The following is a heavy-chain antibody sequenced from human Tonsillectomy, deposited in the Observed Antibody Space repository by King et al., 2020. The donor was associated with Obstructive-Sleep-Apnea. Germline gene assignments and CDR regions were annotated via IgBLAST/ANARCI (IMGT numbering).Heavy chain of an antibody. D-gene: IGHD3-9*01. CDR2: ISYDGSNK. J-gene: IGHJ4*02. CDR3: TTNAYPVAWSLLDD. V-gene: IGHV3-33*01. Sequence: VQLVESGGGVVQTGRSLRLSCAASGFTFSSYGMHWVRQAPGKGLEWVAVISYDGSNKYYADSVKGRFTISRDNSKNTLYLQMNSLRDEDTAVYYCTTNAYPVAWSLLDDWGRGPL. CDR1: GFTFSSYG.